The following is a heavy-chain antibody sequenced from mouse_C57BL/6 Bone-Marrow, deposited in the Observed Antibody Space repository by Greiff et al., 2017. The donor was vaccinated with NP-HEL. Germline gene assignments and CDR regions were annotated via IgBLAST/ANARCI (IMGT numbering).Heavy chain of an antibody. J-gene: IGHJ2*01. D-gene: IGHD1-1*02. CDR3: TRGGGSYYFDY. Sequence: EVQRVESGEGLVKPGGSLKLSCAASGFTFSSYAMSWVRQTPEKRLEWVAYISSGGDYIYYADTVKGRFTISRDNARNTLYLQMSSLKSEDTAMYYCTRGGGSYYFDYWGQGTTLTVSS. CDR2: ISSGGDYI. CDR1: GFTFSSYA. V-gene: IGHV5-9-1*02.